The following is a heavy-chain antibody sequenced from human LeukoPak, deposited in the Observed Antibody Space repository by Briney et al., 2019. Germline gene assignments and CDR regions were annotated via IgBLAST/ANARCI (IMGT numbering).Heavy chain of an antibody. Sequence: SETLSLTCTVSGGSISSGGYYWSWIRQPPGKGLEWIGEINHSGSTNYNPSLKSRVTLSVDTSKNQISLKLSSVTAADTAVYYCARGPRSYGIDVWGQGTTVTVSS. CDR2: INHSGST. CDR1: GGSISSGGYY. J-gene: IGHJ6*02. CDR3: ARGPRSYGIDV. V-gene: IGHV4-39*07.